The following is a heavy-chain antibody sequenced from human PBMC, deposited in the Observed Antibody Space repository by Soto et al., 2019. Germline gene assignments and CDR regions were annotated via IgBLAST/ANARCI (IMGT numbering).Heavy chain of an antibody. V-gene: IGHV4-59*01. D-gene: IGHD1-26*01. Sequence: QVQLQESGPGLLKPSETLSLTCTVSSGSLSRYYWAWIRQPPGKGLEWIGYVYSGGSTFYNPSLTGRVTISIDPSKSQFSLRLTSVTAADTGVFYCARAPRSGDCFDYWVQGTLVTVSS. CDR1: SGSLSRYY. J-gene: IGHJ4*02. CDR3: ARAPRSGDCFDY. CDR2: VYSGGST.